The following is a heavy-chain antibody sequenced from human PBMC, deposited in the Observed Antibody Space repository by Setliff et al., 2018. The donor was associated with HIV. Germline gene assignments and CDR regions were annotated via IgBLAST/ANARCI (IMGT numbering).Heavy chain of an antibody. V-gene: IGHV4-39*01. CDR1: GGSISTSNYY. CDR2: IHYGGFF. Sequence: SETLSLTCTVSGGSISTSNYYWGWVRQPPGKGLEWIGNIHYGGFFWYSPSLKSRVTISVDTSKNQFSLKLSSVTAADTAVYYCARGRSRWTYYNYYYMDVWGRAPWSPSP. D-gene: IGHD6-13*01. J-gene: IGHJ6*03. CDR3: ARGRSRWTYYNYYYMDV.